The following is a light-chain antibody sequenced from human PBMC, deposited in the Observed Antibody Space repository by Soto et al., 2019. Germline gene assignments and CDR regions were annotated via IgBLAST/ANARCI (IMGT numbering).Light chain of an antibody. CDR2: RNN. V-gene: IGLV1-47*01. J-gene: IGLJ2*01. CDR3: AAWDDSLSGLVV. CDR1: SSNIGSNY. Sequence: QLVLTQPPSASGTPGQRVTISCSGSSSNIGSNYVYWYQQLPGTAPKLLIYRNNQRPSVVPDRFSCSKSGTSASLAISGLRSEDEADYYCAAWDDSLSGLVVFGGGTKLTVL.